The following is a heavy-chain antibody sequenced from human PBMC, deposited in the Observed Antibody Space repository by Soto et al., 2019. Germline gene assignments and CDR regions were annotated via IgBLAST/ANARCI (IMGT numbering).Heavy chain of an antibody. D-gene: IGHD3-10*01. CDR2: IYYSGST. V-gene: IGHV4-59*01. Sequence: AETLSLTCSVSVGSISSYYWSWGRQPPGKGLEWIGYIYYSGSTNYNPSLKSRVTISVDTSKNQFSLKLSSVTAADTAVYYCARGEVLWFGESKWGQGTLVTVSS. CDR3: ARGEVLWFGESK. J-gene: IGHJ4*02. CDR1: VGSISSYY.